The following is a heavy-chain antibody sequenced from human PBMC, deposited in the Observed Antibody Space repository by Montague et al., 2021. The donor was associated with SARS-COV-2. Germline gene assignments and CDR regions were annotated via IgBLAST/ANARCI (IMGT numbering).Heavy chain of an antibody. Sequence: SETLSLTCTVSGGSISSSNYYWGWNRQPPGKGLEWIRSIYYSGTTYYNPSLQSRVTVSVDTSKKQFSLKLSSVTAADTAVYYCARETFTGGWFQQFDYWGQGTLVTVSS. CDR2: IYYSGTT. J-gene: IGHJ4*02. CDR3: ARETFTGGWFQQFDY. V-gene: IGHV4-39*01. D-gene: IGHD6-19*01. CDR1: GGSISSSNYY.